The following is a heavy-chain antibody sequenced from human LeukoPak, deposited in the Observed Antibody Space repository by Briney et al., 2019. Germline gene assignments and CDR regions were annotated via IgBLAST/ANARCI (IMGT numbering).Heavy chain of an antibody. CDR3: ARVSSLGYYFDC. Sequence: SETLSLTCTVSGGSSSRHYWSWIRQPPGKGLEWIGYIYYSGSTNYNPSLESRVTISVDTSKNQFSLNLSSVTAADTAVYYCARVSSLGYYFDCWGQGTLVTVSS. D-gene: IGHD2-2*01. CDR2: IYYSGST. J-gene: IGHJ4*02. CDR1: GGSSSRHY. V-gene: IGHV4-59*11.